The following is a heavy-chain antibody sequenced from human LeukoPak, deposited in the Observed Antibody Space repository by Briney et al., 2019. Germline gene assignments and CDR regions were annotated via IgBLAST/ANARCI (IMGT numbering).Heavy chain of an antibody. V-gene: IGHV1-46*01. CDR1: GYTFTSYY. CDR2: INPSGGST. J-gene: IGHJ4*02. CDR3: AGTSMAAYYFDY. Sequence: ASVKVSCKASGYTFTSYYMHWVRQAPGQGLEWMGIINPSGGSTSYAQKFQGRVTMTRDTSTSTVYMELSSLRSEDTAVYYCAGTSMAAYYFDYWGQGTLVTVSS. D-gene: IGHD6-25*01.